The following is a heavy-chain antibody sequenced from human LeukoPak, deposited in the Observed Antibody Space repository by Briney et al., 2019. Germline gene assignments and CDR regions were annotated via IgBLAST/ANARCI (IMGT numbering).Heavy chain of an antibody. V-gene: IGHV3-23*01. J-gene: IGHJ4*02. CDR3: AKESRRTLLWFGKAIPAFDY. D-gene: IGHD3-10*01. Sequence: GGSLRLSCAASGFTFSSYAMSRVRQAPGKGLEWVSAISGSGGSTYYADSVKGRFTISRDNSKNTLYLQMNSLRAEDTAVYYCAKESRRTLLWFGKAIPAFDYWGQGTLVTVSS. CDR2: ISGSGGST. CDR1: GFTFSSYA.